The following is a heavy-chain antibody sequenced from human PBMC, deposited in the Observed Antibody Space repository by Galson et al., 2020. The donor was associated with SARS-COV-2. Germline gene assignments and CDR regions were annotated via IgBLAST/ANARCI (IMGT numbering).Heavy chain of an antibody. Sequence: ASVKVSCKASGYTFTGYYMHWVRQAPGQGLEWMGRINPNSRGTNYAQKFQGRVTMTRDTSISTAYMELSRLRSDDTAVYYCARDEEVFAFDIWGQGTMVTVSS. V-gene: IGHV1-2*06. D-gene: IGHD3-10*01. J-gene: IGHJ3*02. CDR1: GYTFTGYY. CDR3: ARDEEVFAFDI. CDR2: INPNSRGT.